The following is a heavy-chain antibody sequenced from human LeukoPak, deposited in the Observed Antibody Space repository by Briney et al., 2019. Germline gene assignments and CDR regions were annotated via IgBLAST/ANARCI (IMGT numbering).Heavy chain of an antibody. D-gene: IGHD6-13*01. Sequence: PSETLSLTCAVYGGSFSGYYWSWLRQPPGKGLEWIGEINHSGSTNYNPSLKSRVTISVDTSKNQFPLRLSSVTAADTAVYYCARPRYSKSRWFDPWGQGTLVTVSS. V-gene: IGHV4-34*01. CDR1: GGSFSGYY. CDR2: INHSGST. CDR3: ARPRYSKSRWFDP. J-gene: IGHJ5*02.